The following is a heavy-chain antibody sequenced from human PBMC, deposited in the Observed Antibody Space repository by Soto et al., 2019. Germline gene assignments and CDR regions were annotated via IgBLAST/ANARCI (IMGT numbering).Heavy chain of an antibody. CDR2: ISSSSSYI. CDR1: GFTFSSYS. D-gene: IGHD3-3*01. V-gene: IGHV3-21*01. J-gene: IGHJ6*02. Sequence: PGGSLRLSCAASGFTFSSYSMNWVRQAPGKGLEWVSSISSSSSYIYYADSVKGRFTISRDNAKNSLYLQMNSLRAEDTAVYYCARGFYDFWSGYYTGYYYYYGMDVWGQGTTVTVSS. CDR3: ARGFYDFWSGYYTGYYYYYGMDV.